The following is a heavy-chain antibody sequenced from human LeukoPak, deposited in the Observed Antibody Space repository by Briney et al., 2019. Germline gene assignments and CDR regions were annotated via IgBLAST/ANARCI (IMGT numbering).Heavy chain of an antibody. CDR1: GGSINNYY. D-gene: IGHD6-13*01. V-gene: IGHV4-59*08. J-gene: IGHJ4*02. CDR2: IHYSGST. CDR3: ARGYSSSWYYFDY. Sequence: SETLSLTCTVSGGSINNYYWSWIRQPPGKGLEWIGYIHYSGSTNYNPSLKSRATISVDTSKSQFSLKLSSATAADTAIYYCARGYSSSWYYFDYWGQGTLVTVSS.